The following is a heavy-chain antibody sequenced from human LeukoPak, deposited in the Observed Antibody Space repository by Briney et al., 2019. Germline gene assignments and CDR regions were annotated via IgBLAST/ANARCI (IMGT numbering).Heavy chain of an antibody. D-gene: IGHD3-22*01. CDR3: TTDWLNLDY. CDR1: GFAFSDYY. V-gene: IGHV3-11*01. CDR2: ISSSGSTI. Sequence: GGSLRLSCAASGFAFSDYYMSWIRQAPGKGLEWVSYISSSGSTIYYADSVKGRFTISRNNAKNSLYLQMNSLRAEDTAVYYCTTDWLNLDYWGQGTLVTVSS. J-gene: IGHJ4*02.